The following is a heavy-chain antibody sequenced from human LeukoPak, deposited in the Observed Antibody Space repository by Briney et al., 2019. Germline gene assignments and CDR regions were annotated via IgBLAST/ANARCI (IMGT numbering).Heavy chain of an antibody. CDR2: ISTSSGIM. CDR3: ARVDLTAKRGGDY. D-gene: IGHD3-9*01. Sequence: GGSLRLSCTASGFTFGDFGMRWFRQAPGKGLEWVSYISTSSGIMYYADSVKGRFTISRDNAKNSLFLQMNRLRVEDTAVYYCARVDLTAKRGGDYWGQGTLVTVSS. J-gene: IGHJ4*02. V-gene: IGHV3-48*04. CDR1: GFTFGDFG.